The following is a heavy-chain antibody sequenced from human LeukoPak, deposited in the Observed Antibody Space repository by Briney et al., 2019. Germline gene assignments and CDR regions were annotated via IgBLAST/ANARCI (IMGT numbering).Heavy chain of an antibody. CDR3: ARGGIAVAASYWYFDL. V-gene: IGHV3-30-3*01. Sequence: PGGSLRLSCAASGFTFSSYAMHWVRQAPGKGLEWVAVISYDGSNKYYADSVKGRFTIPRDNSKNTLYLQMNSLRAEDTAVYYCARGGIAVAASYWYFDLWGRGTLVTVSS. J-gene: IGHJ2*01. D-gene: IGHD6-19*01. CDR1: GFTFSSYA. CDR2: ISYDGSNK.